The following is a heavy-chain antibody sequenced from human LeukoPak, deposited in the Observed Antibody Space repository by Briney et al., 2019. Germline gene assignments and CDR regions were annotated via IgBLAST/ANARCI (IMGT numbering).Heavy chain of an antibody. CDR1: GFSLSTSGMC. D-gene: IGHD3-10*01. CDR3: ARIGRGFGEFLFDY. V-gene: IGHV2-70*11. J-gene: IGHJ4*02. Sequence: SGPALVKPTQTFTLTCTFSGFSLSTSGMCVSWIRQPPGKALEWLARIDWDDDKYYSTSLKTRLSISKDPSKHQVVLTMTTIDPVDTATYYCARIGRGFGEFLFDYWGQGTLVSVFS. CDR2: IDWDDDK.